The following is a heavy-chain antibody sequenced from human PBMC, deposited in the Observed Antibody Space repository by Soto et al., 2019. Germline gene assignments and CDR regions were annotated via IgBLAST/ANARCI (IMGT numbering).Heavy chain of an antibody. CDR3: ARSRRDGYNYPFDY. D-gene: IGHD5-12*01. CDR2: IIPILGIA. Sequence: QVQLVQSGAEVKKPGSSVKVSCKASGGTFSSYTISWVRQAPGQGLEWMGRIIPILGIANYAQKFQGRVTITADKSTSTAYMELSSLRSEDTAVYYCARSRRDGYNYPFDYWGQGTLVTVSS. V-gene: IGHV1-69*02. CDR1: GGTFSSYT. J-gene: IGHJ4*02.